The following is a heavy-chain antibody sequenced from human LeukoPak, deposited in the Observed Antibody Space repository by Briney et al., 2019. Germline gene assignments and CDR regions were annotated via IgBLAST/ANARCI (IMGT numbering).Heavy chain of an antibody. Sequence: GGSLRLSCAASGFTVSSNYMSWVRQAPGKGLEWVSVIYSGGSTYYADSVKGRFTISRDNSKNTLYLQMNSLRAEDTAVYYCARVGSGWTRGAYYFDYWGQGTLVTVSS. CDR2: IYSGGST. CDR3: ARVGSGWTRGAYYFDY. J-gene: IGHJ4*02. CDR1: GFTVSSNY. V-gene: IGHV3-53*01. D-gene: IGHD6-19*01.